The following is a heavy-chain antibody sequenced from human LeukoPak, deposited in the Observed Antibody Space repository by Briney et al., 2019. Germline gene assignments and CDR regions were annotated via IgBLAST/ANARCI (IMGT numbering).Heavy chain of an antibody. D-gene: IGHD6-13*01. CDR2: ISSSSSTI. CDR1: GGSISSSS. Sequence: ETLSLTCTVSGGSISSSSYYWGCVRQAPGKGLEWVSYISSSSSTIYYADSVKGRFTISRDNAKNSLFLQMNSLRAEDTAVYYCARDGVAAGLYFDYWGQGTLVTVSS. CDR3: ARDGVAAGLYFDY. V-gene: IGHV3-48*01. J-gene: IGHJ4*02.